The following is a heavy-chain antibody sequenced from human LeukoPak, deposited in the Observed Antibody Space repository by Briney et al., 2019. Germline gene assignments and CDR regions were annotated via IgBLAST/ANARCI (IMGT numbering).Heavy chain of an antibody. CDR1: GFTFSSYS. Sequence: GGSLRLSCAASGFTFSSYSMNWVRQAPGKGLEWVANTNKDGSEKWYVDSVKGRFTISRDNAKNSLYLQMNSLKAGDTALYYCVRDGNDGLNDWEYWDQGALVTVSS. J-gene: IGHJ1*01. CDR2: TNKDGSEK. D-gene: IGHD1-1*01. V-gene: IGHV3-7*03. CDR3: VRDGNDGLNDWEY.